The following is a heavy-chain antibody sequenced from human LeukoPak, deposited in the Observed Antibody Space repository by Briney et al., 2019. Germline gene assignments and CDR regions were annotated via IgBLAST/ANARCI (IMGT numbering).Heavy chain of an antibody. CDR3: ARDYPHIRGVDV. CDR1: GYTFTGYF. CDR2: INPNSGAT. V-gene: IGHV1-2*02. D-gene: IGHD2-21*01. Sequence: ASVKVSCKASGYTFTGYFIHWVRQAPGQGLEWVGWINPNSGATNYAQKFQGRVTMTRDTSISTTYMELSRVTSDDTAVYYCARDYPHIRGVDVWGQGTTVTVSS. J-gene: IGHJ6*02.